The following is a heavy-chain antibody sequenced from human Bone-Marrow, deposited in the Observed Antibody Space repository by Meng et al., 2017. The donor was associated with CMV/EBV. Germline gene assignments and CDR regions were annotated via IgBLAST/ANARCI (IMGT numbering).Heavy chain of an antibody. CDR1: GYTFTGYY. CDR2: INPNSGGT. CDR3: ARLEDGSGWFDH. V-gene: IGHV1-2*02. Sequence: ASVKVSCKASGYTFTGYYMHWVRQAPGQGLEWMGWINPNSGGTNYAQKFQGRVTMTRDTSISTAYMELSRLRSDDTAVYYCARLEDGSGWFDHWGQGTLVTVSS. D-gene: IGHD3-10*01. J-gene: IGHJ5*02.